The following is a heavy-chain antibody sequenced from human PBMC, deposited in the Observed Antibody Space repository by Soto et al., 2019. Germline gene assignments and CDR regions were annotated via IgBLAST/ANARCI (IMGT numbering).Heavy chain of an antibody. CDR2: TNWNSGNI. Sequence: EVQVAESGGGSVQPGRSLRLSCEASGFSFDEYAMHWVRQVPGKGLEWVSSTNWNSGNIGYADSVRGRFTISRDNTKNSLYLQMNSLRPEDTAFYYCAKGTKYCSSGVCSVFDYWGQGTLVTVSS. V-gene: IGHV3-9*01. D-gene: IGHD2-8*01. CDR1: GFSFDEYA. J-gene: IGHJ4*02. CDR3: AKGTKYCSSGVCSVFDY.